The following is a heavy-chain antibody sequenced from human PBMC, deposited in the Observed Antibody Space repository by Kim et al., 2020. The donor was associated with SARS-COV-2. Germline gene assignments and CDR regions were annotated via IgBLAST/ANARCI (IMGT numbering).Heavy chain of an antibody. V-gene: IGHV4-4*09. Sequence: NYNPSLRRRVTISVDTSKHQFSLKLSSVTAADTAVYYCAGTARGANFDYWGRGALVTVSS. D-gene: IGHD1-26*01. CDR3: AGTARGANFDY. J-gene: IGHJ4*02.